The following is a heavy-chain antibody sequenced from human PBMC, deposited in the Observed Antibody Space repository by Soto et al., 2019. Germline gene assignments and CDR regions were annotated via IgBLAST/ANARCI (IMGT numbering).Heavy chain of an antibody. Sequence: QITLKESGPTLVKPTQTLTLTYTFSGFSLSTSGVGVGWIRQPPGKALEWLAIIYWDDEKRYSPSLKTRLTVTKDTSKNQVVLTMTNVDPVDTATYYCAHRAYVDSGKQFDYWGQGTLVSVSS. J-gene: IGHJ4*02. CDR3: AHRAYVDSGKQFDY. D-gene: IGHD3-16*01. V-gene: IGHV2-5*02. CDR1: GFSLSTSGVG. CDR2: IYWDDEK.